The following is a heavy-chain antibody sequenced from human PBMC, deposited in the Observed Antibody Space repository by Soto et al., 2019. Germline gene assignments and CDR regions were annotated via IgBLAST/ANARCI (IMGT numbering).Heavy chain of an antibody. CDR1: GGSITSDGYY. CDR3: ARSQGSSRHGFDP. D-gene: IGHD6-6*01. J-gene: IGHJ5*02. CDR2: MYVDGEA. V-gene: IGHV4-39*01. Sequence: QLLLQGSRPELVKPSETVSLSCTVSGGSITSDGYYWGWIRQSPGKGLEWIGSMYVDGEAYYYPSLASRVTISLDTSKSEFSLRLNSVTAADTAVYYCARSQGSSRHGFDPWGQGTLVTVSS.